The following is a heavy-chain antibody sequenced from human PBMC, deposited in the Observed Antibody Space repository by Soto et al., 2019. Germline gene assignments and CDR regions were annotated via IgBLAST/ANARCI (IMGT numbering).Heavy chain of an antibody. J-gene: IGHJ3*02. CDR2: ISGSGGMT. CDR1: GFAFGNYP. CDR3: AKDRTMARGIRAFDI. D-gene: IGHD3-10*01. V-gene: IGHV3-23*01. Sequence: EAQLLQSGGGLVPPGGSLRLSCVASGFAFGNYPMAWVRQTPGKGLQWISTISGSGGMTDYEVSVRGRFTVSIDHSKDTVHLQMTSLRADDTAVYYCAKDRTMARGIRAFDIWGQGTTVTISS.